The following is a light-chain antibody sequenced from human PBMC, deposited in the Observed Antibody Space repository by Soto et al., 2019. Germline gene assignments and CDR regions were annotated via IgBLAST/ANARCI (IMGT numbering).Light chain of an antibody. V-gene: IGLV6-57*01. CDR2: EDN. CDR1: SGSIASNY. CDR3: QSYDSSNHWV. Sequence: NFMLTQPHSVSESPGKTVTISCTRSSGSIASNYVQWYQQRPGSSPTTVIYEDNHRPSGVPDRFSASIDSSSNSASLTISGLKTEDEADYYCQSYDSSNHWVFGGGTKLTVL. J-gene: IGLJ3*02.